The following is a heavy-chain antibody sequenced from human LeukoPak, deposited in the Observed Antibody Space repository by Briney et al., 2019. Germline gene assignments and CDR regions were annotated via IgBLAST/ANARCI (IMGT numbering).Heavy chain of an antibody. CDR3: ARDPRSGYEYYFDY. J-gene: IGHJ4*02. V-gene: IGHV4-59*12. CDR2: IYYSGST. CDR1: GGSISSYY. D-gene: IGHD6-13*01. Sequence: PSETLSLTCTVSGGSISSYYWSWIRQPPGKGLEWIGYIYYSGSTNYNPSLKSRVTISVDTSKNQFSLKLSSVTAADTAVYYCARDPRSGYEYYFDYWGQGTLVTVSS.